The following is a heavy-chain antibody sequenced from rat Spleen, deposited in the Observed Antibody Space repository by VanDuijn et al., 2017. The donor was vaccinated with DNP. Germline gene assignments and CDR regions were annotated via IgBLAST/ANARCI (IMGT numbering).Heavy chain of an antibody. D-gene: IGHD1-12*02. CDR3: ATQRYYDGRYYYGFDY. CDR1: GFSITSNY. Sequence: EVQLQESGPGLVKPSQSLSLTCSVTGFSITSNYWAWIRKLPGNKMEWIGYINYSGSTGYNPSLKSRISITRDTSKNQFFLQLNSVTTEDTATYYCATQRYYDGRYYYGFDYWGQGVMVTVSS. J-gene: IGHJ2*01. CDR2: INYSGST. V-gene: IGHV3-1*01.